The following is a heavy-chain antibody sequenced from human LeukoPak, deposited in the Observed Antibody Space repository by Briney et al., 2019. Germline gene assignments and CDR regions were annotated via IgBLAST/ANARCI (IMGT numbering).Heavy chain of an antibody. CDR2: ISSSGRYI. CDR3: ASWDFATGGLFDI. D-gene: IGHD3-16*01. CDR1: GFTFSSCT. J-gene: IGHJ3*02. Sequence: GGSLRLSCAASGFTFSSCTMNWVRQAPGKGLEWVSSISSSGRYIYYAESMKGRFTISRDNTNNSLFLQMNSLRAEDTAVYYCASWDFATGGLFDIWGQGTMVTVSS. V-gene: IGHV3-21*01.